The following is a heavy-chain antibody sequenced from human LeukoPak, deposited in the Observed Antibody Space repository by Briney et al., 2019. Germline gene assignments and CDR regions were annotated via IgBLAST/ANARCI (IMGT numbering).Heavy chain of an antibody. D-gene: IGHD4-23*01. Sequence: SGTLSLTCTVSGGSISSYYWSWIRQPPGKGLEWIGYIYYSGSTNYNPSLKSRVTISVDTSKNQFSLKLSSVTAADTAVYYCARRAVVTPGAFDIWGQGTMVTVSS. J-gene: IGHJ3*02. CDR1: GGSISSYY. V-gene: IGHV4-59*08. CDR2: IYYSGST. CDR3: ARRAVVTPGAFDI.